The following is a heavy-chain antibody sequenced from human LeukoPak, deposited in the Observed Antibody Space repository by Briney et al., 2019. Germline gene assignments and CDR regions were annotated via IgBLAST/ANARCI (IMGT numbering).Heavy chain of an antibody. D-gene: IGHD6-13*01. Sequence: GGSLRLSFAASGFPFSTYWMSWVRQAPGKGLEWVANIKQDGSEKYYVDSVKGRFTNSRDNAKNSLYLQMNSLRAEDTAMYYCARDSASNDYWGQGTLVTVSS. CDR3: ARDSASNDY. J-gene: IGHJ4*02. V-gene: IGHV3-7*01. CDR1: GFPFSTYW. CDR2: IKQDGSEK.